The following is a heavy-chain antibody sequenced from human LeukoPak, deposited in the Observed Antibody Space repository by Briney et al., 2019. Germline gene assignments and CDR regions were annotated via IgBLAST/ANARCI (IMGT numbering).Heavy chain of an antibody. CDR2: INPNSGGT. CDR3: AASAITPGYFDY. CDR1: GYTFTGYY. Sequence: ASVKVSCKASGYTFTGYYMHWVRQAPGQGLEWMGWINPNSGGTNYAQKFQGRVTMTRDTSISTAYMELSRLRSDDTTVYYCAASAITPGYFDYWGQGTLVTVSS. J-gene: IGHJ4*02. V-gene: IGHV1-2*02. D-gene: IGHD2-21*01.